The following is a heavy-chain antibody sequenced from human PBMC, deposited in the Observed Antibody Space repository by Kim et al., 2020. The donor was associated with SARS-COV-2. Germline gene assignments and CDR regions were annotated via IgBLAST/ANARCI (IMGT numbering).Heavy chain of an antibody. CDR1: GFTFSNSW. CDR2: IKRDGSEI. D-gene: IGHD2-2*02. V-gene: IGHV3-7*03. J-gene: IGHJ4*02. Sequence: GGSLRLSCAASGFTFSNSWMGWVRQAPGKGLEWVANIKRDGSEIFYVDSVKGRFTISRDNAKNSVYLQMDSLRPEDTAVYYCARDAAEYTPFDYWGQGTLVTVSS. CDR3: ARDAAEYTPFDY.